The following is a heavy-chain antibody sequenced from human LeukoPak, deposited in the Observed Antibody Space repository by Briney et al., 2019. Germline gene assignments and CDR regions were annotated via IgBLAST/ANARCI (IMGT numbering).Heavy chain of an antibody. CDR1: GFTFSSYW. Sequence: PGGSLRLSCAASGFTFSSYWVSWVRQAPGKGLEWVANIKQDGSEKYYVDSVKGRFTISRDNSKNTLYLQMNSLRAEDTAVYYCAKDNWNYNAFDIWGQGTMVTVSS. V-gene: IGHV3-7*01. D-gene: IGHD1-7*01. J-gene: IGHJ3*02. CDR3: AKDNWNYNAFDI. CDR2: IKQDGSEK.